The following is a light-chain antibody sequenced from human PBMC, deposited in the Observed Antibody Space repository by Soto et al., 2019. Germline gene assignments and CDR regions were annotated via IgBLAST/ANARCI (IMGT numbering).Light chain of an antibody. J-gene: IGLJ3*02. CDR1: SSDVGGYNY. CDR2: EVS. Sequence: QSALTQPASVSGSPGQLITISCTGTSSDVGGYNYVSWYQQHPGKAPKLMIYEVSNRPSGVSNRFSGSKSGNTASLTISGLQAEDEADYYCSSYTSSISWVFGGGTKLTVL. CDR3: SSYTSSISWV. V-gene: IGLV2-14*01.